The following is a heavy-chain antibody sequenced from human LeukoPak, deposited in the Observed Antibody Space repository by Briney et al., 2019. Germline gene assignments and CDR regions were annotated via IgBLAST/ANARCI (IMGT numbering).Heavy chain of an antibody. CDR3: ARDLVTMIDMYYFDY. CDR1: GYTFTGYY. J-gene: IGHJ4*02. Sequence: ASVKVSCKASGYTFTGYYKHWVRQAPGQGLEWMGRINPNSGGTNYAQKFQGRVTMTRDTSISTAYMELSRLRSDDTAVYYCARDLVTMIDMYYFDYWGQGTLVTVSS. D-gene: IGHD3-22*01. V-gene: IGHV1-2*06. CDR2: INPNSGGT.